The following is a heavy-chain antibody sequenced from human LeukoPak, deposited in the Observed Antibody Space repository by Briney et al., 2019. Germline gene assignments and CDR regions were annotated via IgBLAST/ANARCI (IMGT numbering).Heavy chain of an antibody. CDR1: GYTFTSYG. CDR3: ARVLLWFGGAEKAIFYY. J-gene: IGHJ4*02. CDR2: ISAYNGNT. D-gene: IGHD3-10*01. V-gene: IGHV1-18*04. Sequence: ASVKVSCKASGYTFTSYGISWVRQAPGQGLEWMGWISAYNGNTNYAQKLQGRVTMTTDTSTSTAYMELRSLRSDDTAVYYCARVLLWFGGAEKAIFYYWGQGTLVTVSS.